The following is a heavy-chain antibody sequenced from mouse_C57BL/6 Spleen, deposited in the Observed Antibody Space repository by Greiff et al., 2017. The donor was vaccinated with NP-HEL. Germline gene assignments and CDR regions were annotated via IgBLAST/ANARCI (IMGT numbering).Heavy chain of an antibody. J-gene: IGHJ3*01. D-gene: IGHD1-1*01. CDR3: AIEHYYGSTWFAY. V-gene: IGHV1-74*01. Sequence: QVQLKQPGAELVKPGASVKVSCKASGYTFTSYWMHWVQQRPGQGLEWIGRLHPSDSDTNYNQKFKGKATLTVDKSFSTADMQLSSLTSEDSAVYYCAIEHYYGSTWFAYWGQGTLVTVSA. CDR2: LHPSDSDT. CDR1: GYTFTSYW.